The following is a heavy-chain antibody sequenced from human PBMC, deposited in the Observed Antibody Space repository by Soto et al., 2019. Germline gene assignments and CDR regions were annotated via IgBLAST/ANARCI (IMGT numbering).Heavy chain of an antibody. J-gene: IGHJ2*01. V-gene: IGHV4-30-4*01. CDR3: ASLWVRGVIRYFDF. CDR1: GGSISSGDYF. CDR2: IYYSGSS. Sequence: QVQLQESGPGLAKPSQTLSLTCTVSGGSISSGDYFWSWIRQPPGKGLEWIGYIYYSGSSYYNPSLKSRLTMSIATSKNQFSLNLSSVTAADTAVYYCASLWVRGVIRYFDFWGRGTLVTVSS. D-gene: IGHD3-10*01.